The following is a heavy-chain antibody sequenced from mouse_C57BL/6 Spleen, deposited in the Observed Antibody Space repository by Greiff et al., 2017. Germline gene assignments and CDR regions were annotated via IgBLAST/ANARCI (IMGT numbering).Heavy chain of an antibody. CDR1: GYTFTSYW. J-gene: IGHJ3*01. Sequence: QVQLQQPGAELVRPGSSVKLSCKASGYTFTSYWMHWVKQRPIQGLEWIGNIDPSDSETHYNQKFKDKATLTVDKSSSTAYMQLSSLTSEDSAVYYCARDDYDEVFAYWGQGTLVTVSA. CDR2: IDPSDSET. CDR3: ARDDYDEVFAY. D-gene: IGHD2-4*01. V-gene: IGHV1-52*01.